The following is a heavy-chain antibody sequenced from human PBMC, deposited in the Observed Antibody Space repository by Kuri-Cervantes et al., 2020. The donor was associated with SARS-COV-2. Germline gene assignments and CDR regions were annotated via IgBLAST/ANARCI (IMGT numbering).Heavy chain of an antibody. D-gene: IGHD4-17*01. CDR2: ISSSGSTI. Sequence: GESLKISCAASRFTFSSYAIHWVRQAPGKGLEWVSYISSSGSTIYYADSVKGRFTISRDNAKNSLYLQMNSLRAEDTAVYYCARAPTVTLDYWGQGTLVTVSS. J-gene: IGHJ4*02. CDR3: ARAPTVTLDY. V-gene: IGHV3-48*03. CDR1: RFTFSSYA.